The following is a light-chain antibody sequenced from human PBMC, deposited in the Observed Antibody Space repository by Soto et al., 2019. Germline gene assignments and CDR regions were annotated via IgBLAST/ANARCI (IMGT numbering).Light chain of an antibody. J-gene: IGKJ4*01. CDR1: QSVSSSY. CDR3: QQYGRSPS. Sequence: EIVLTQSPGTLSLSPGERATLSCRASQSVSSSYLAWYPQKPGQAPRLLIYGASSRATGLPDMFSGSGSGKDFPLTISRLEPEEFAVYYCQQYGRSPSFGGGTKVEIK. V-gene: IGKV3-20*01. CDR2: GAS.